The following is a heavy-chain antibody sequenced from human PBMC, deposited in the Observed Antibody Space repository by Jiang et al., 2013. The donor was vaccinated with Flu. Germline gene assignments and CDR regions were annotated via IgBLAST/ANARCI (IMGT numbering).Heavy chain of an antibody. CDR2: IWYDGSNK. Sequence: VESGGGVVQPGRSLRLSCAASGFTFSSYGMHWVRQAPGKGLEWVAVIWYDGSNKYYADSVKGRFTISRDNSKNTLYLQMNSLRAEDTAVYYCARGIAAAGLYYYYGMDVWGQGTTVTVSS. CDR1: GFTFSSYG. D-gene: IGHD6-13*01. J-gene: IGHJ6*02. CDR3: ARGIAAAGLYYYYGMDV. V-gene: IGHV3-33*01.